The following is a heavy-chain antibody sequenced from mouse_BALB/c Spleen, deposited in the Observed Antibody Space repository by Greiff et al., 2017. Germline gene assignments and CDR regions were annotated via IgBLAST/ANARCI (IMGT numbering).Heavy chain of an antibody. J-gene: IGHJ1*01. Sequence: QVQLQQSGADLAKPGASVKMSCKASGYTFTSYWMHWVQPRPGQGLEWIGYINPSTGYTEYNQKFKDKATLTADKSSSTAYMQLSSLTSEDSAVYYGARSYYGSSFWYFDVWGAGTTVTVSA. CDR1: GYTFTSYW. V-gene: IGHV1-7*01. CDR2: INPSTGYT. D-gene: IGHD1-1*01. CDR3: ARSYYGSSFWYFDV.